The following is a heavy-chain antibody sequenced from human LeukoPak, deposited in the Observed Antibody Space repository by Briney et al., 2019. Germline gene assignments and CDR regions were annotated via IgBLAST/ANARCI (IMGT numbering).Heavy chain of an antibody. J-gene: IGHJ5*02. D-gene: IGHD6-13*01. CDR3: ATRLAATDLNLFDP. V-gene: IGHV3-30*02. Sequence: GGSLRLSCTASGFTFSNYGMHWVRQAPGKGLEWVTFIRHDGSNKYYADSVKGRFTISRDNSKNTLYLQMNSLRGDDTAVYYCATRLAATDLNLFDPWGQGAQVTVSS. CDR1: GFTFSNYG. CDR2: IRHDGSNK.